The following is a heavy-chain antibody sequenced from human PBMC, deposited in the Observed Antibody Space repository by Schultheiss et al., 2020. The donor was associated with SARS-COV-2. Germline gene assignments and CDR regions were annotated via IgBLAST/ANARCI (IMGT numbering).Heavy chain of an antibody. CDR1: GYTFTSYA. CDR2: ISAYNGNT. D-gene: IGHD1-26*01. V-gene: IGHV1-18*01. CDR3: AEGVGANRNLDY. Sequence: ASVKVSCKASGYTFTSYAMHWVRQAPGQRLEWMGWISAYNGNTNYAQKLQGRVTMTTDTSTSTAYMELRSLRSDDTAVYYCAEGVGANRNLDYWGQGTLVTVSS. J-gene: IGHJ4*02.